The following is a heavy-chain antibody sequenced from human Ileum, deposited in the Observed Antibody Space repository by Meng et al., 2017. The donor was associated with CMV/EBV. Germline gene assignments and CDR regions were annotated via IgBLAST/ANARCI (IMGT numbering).Heavy chain of an antibody. CDR2: ISGSGITT. D-gene: IGHD3-3*01. CDR1: GFTFSNYA. J-gene: IGHJ4*02. Sequence: GESLKISFAASGFTFSNYAMSWVRQAPGKGLVWVSLISGSGITTYYADSVKGRFTISRDNSKNTLYLQLNSLRAEDTAVYYCATTYYDSWRLFDYWGQGMLVTVSS. CDR3: ATTYYDSWRLFDY. V-gene: IGHV3-23*01.